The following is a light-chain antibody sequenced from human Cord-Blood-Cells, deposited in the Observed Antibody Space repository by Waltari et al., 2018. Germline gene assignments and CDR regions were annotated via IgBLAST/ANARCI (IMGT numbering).Light chain of an antibody. J-gene: IGKJ1*01. CDR3: QQYNSYSWT. CDR2: DAS. CDR1: QSISSW. V-gene: IGKV1-5*01. Sequence: QMTQSPSTLAASVGDRVTITCRASQSISSWLAWYQQKPGKAPKLLIYDASSLESGVPSRFSGSGSGTEFTLTISSLQPDDFATYYCQQYNSYSWTFGQGTKVEIK.